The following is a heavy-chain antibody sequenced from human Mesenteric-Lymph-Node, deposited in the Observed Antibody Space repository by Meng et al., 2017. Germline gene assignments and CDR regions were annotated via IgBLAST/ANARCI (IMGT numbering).Heavy chain of an antibody. CDR2: ISWNSGSI. CDR1: GFNFDDYA. CDR3: ATSRIAAAGYYYYGMDV. V-gene: IGHV3-9*01. J-gene: IGHJ6*02. D-gene: IGHD6-13*01. Sequence: GGSLRLSFAASGFNFDDYAMHWVRQAPGKGLEWVSGISWNSGSIGYADSVKGRFTISRDNAKNSLYLQMNSLRAEDKALYYCATSRIAAAGYYYYGMDVWGQGTTVTVSS.